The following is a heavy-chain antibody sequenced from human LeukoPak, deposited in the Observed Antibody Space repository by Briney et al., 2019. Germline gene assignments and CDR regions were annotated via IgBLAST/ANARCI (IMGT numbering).Heavy chain of an antibody. CDR2: INSDGSST. Sequence: HPGGSLRLSCAASGFTFSSYWMHWVRQAPGKGLVWVSRINSDGSSTSYADSVEGRFTISRDNAKNTLYLQMNSLRAEDTAVYYCARVIYYDSSPYFDYWGQGTLVTVSS. D-gene: IGHD3-22*01. J-gene: IGHJ4*02. V-gene: IGHV3-74*01. CDR1: GFTFSSYW. CDR3: ARVIYYDSSPYFDY.